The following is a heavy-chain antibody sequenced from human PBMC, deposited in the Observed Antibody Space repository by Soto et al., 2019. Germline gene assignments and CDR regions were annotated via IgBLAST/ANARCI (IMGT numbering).Heavy chain of an antibody. J-gene: IGHJ5*02. CDR3: ARGRTWFDP. CDR2: IDQGGGEK. V-gene: IGHV3-7*05. CDR1: GFSFSDYW. D-gene: IGHD1-7*01. Sequence: EVQVVESGGGLVQPGGSLRLSCAASGFSFSDYWMAWVRQAPGKGLEWVANIDQGGGEKYYVDSVQGRFTISRDNDKNSLYLQMNSLRAEDTAVYYCARGRTWFDPWGQGTLGNVSS.